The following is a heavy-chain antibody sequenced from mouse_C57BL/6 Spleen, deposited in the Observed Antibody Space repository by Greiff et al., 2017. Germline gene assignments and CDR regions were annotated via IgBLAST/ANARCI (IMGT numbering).Heavy chain of an antibody. CDR1: GFTFSDYY. V-gene: IGHV5-12*01. J-gene: IGHJ4*01. D-gene: IGHD2-4*01. CDR2: ISNGGGST. CDR3: ARRYDYGNYYAMDY. Sequence: DVMLVESGGGLVQPGGSLKLSCAASGFTFSDYYMYWVRQTPEKRLEWVAYISNGGGSTYYPDTVKGRFTISRDNAKNTLYLQMSRLKSEDTAMYYCARRYDYGNYYAMDYWGQGTSVTVSS.